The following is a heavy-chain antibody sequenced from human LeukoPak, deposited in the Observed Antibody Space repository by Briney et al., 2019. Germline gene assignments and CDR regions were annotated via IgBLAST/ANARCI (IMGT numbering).Heavy chain of an antibody. V-gene: IGHV4-34*01. D-gene: IGHD2-2*01. J-gene: IGHJ6*02. CDR3: ARARPYYCSSTSCYSLPYYYYYGMDV. CDR2: INHSGST. Sequence: PGGSLRLSCAASGFTFSDYNMNWVRQAPGKGLEWIGEINHSGSTNYNPSLKSRVTISVDTSKNQFSLKLSSVTAADTAVYYCARARPYYCSSTSCYSLPYYYYYGMDVWGQGTTVTVSS. CDR1: GFTFSDYN.